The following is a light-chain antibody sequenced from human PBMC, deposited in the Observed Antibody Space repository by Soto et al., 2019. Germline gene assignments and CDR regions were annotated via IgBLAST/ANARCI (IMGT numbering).Light chain of an antibody. J-gene: IGLJ2*01. V-gene: IGLV1-44*01. CDR2: SNN. CDR3: ASWDDSLNAVV. CDR1: SSNIGRNV. Sequence: QSVLTQPPSATGTPGQRVTISCSGSSSNIGRNVVNWYQHLPGTAPKLLIYSNNQRPSGVPDRFSDSKSGTSASLAISGLQSEDEADYYCASWDDSLNAVVFGGGTKLTVL.